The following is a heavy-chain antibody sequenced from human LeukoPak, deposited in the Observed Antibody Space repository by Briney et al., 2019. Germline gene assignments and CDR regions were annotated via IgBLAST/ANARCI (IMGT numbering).Heavy chain of an antibody. CDR1: GYTFTSYY. CDR2: INPSGCST. Sequence: ASVKVSCKASGYTFTSYYMHWVRQAPGQGLEGMGIINPSGCSTSYAQKFQGRVTMTRDTSTSTVYMELSSLRSEDTAVYYCARDHPDGYNFFYAFDIWGQGTMVTVSS. D-gene: IGHD5-24*01. V-gene: IGHV1-46*01. CDR3: ARDHPDGYNFFYAFDI. J-gene: IGHJ3*02.